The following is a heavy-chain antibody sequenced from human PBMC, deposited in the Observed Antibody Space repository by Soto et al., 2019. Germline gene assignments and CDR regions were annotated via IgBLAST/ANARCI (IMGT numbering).Heavy chain of an antibody. CDR3: ARQIYDSDTGPNFQYYFDS. V-gene: IGHV5-10-1*01. CDR1: GYSFAGYW. D-gene: IGHD3-22*01. J-gene: IGHJ4*02. Sequence: PGGSLKISCKGSGYSFAGYWITWVRQKPGKGLEWMGRIDPRDSQTYYSPSFRGHVTISVTKSITTVFLQWSSLRASDTAMYYCARQIYDSDTGPNFQYYFDSWGQGTPVTVSS. CDR2: IDPRDSQT.